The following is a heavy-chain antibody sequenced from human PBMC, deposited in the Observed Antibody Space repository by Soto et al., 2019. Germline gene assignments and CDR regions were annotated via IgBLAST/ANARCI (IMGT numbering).Heavy chain of an antibody. J-gene: IGHJ4*02. CDR2: ISYDGNLK. Sequence: QVQVVESGGGVVQPGRSLRLSCAASGFTFSNFGMQWGRQAPGKGLEWVASISYDGNLKYSADSVKGRFTISRDNSKNALNRQRTSLRSEDTAVYYCAGFWGPITAAVDDYWGPGTLVSVSS. CDR1: GFTFSNFG. V-gene: IGHV3-30*03. D-gene: IGHD6-13*01. CDR3: AGFWGPITAAVDDY.